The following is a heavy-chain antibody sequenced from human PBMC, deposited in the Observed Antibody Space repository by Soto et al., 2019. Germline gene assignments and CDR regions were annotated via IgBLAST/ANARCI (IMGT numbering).Heavy chain of an antibody. D-gene: IGHD2-2*01. Sequence: GESLKISCKGSGYSFTSYWIGWVRQMPGKGLEWMGIIYPGDSDTRYSPSFQGQVTISADKSISTAYLQWSSLKASDTAMYYCARPRGYCSSTSCSGWFDPWGQGTLVTVS. V-gene: IGHV5-51*01. CDR2: IYPGDSDT. CDR1: GYSFTSYW. J-gene: IGHJ5*02. CDR3: ARPRGYCSSTSCSGWFDP.